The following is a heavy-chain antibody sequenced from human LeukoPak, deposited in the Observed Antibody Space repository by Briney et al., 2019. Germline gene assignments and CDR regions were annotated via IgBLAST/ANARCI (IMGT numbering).Heavy chain of an antibody. CDR2: IRYDGSNK. V-gene: IGHV3-30*02. CDR3: AKVSLPYCSSTSCSPSSFDY. J-gene: IGHJ4*02. Sequence: GGSLRLSCAASGFTFSSYGMHWVRQAPGKGLEWVAFIRYDGSNKYYADSVKGRFTISRDNSKNTLYLQMNSLRAEDTAVYYCAKVSLPYCSSTSCSPSSFDYWGQGTLVTVSS. D-gene: IGHD2-2*01. CDR1: GFTFSSYG.